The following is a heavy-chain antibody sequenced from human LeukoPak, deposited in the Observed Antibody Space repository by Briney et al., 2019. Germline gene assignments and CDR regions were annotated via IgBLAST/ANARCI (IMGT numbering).Heavy chain of an antibody. V-gene: IGHV3-30-3*01. Sequence: GGSLRLSCAASGFTFSSYAMHWVHQAPGKGLEWVAVISYDGSNKYYADSVKGRFTISRDNSKNTLCLQMNSLRAEDTAVYYCARDLKKGAGYYYGMDVWGQGTTVTVSS. D-gene: IGHD1-26*01. CDR1: GFTFSSYA. CDR2: ISYDGSNK. CDR3: ARDLKKGAGYYYGMDV. J-gene: IGHJ6*02.